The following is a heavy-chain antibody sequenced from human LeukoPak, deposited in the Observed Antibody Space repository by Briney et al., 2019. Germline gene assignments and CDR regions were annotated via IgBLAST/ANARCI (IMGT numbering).Heavy chain of an antibody. J-gene: IGHJ5*02. CDR3: ARGVEAASYNWFDP. V-gene: IGHV4-34*01. D-gene: IGHD2-15*01. CDR2: INHSGST. CDR1: GGSFSGYY. Sequence: SETLSLTCAVYGGSFSGYYWSWIRQPPGKGLEWIGEINHSGSTNYNPSLKSRVTISVDTSKNQFSLKLSSVTAADTAVYYCARGVEAASYNWFDPWGQGTLVTVSS.